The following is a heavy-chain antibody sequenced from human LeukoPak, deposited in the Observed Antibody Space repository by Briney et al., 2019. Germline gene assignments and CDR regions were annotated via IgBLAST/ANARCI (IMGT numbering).Heavy chain of an antibody. Sequence: SETLSLTCTVSGGSIGSGNYYWGWIRQPPGKGLEWIGTIYYTGSTCYNPSLKSRVTISVDTSKNQFSLKLSSVTAADTAVYYCARRVAGGYSNGYYFDYWGQGTLVTVSS. J-gene: IGHJ4*02. V-gene: IGHV4-39*01. D-gene: IGHD5-18*01. CDR3: ARRVAGGYSNGYYFDY. CDR1: GGSIGSGNYY. CDR2: IYYTGST.